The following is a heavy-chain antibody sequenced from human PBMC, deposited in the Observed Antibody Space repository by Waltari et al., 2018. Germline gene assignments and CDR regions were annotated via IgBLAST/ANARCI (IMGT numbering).Heavy chain of an antibody. J-gene: IGHJ4*02. Sequence: QVQLVESGGGVVQPGRSLRLSCAASGFPFSDHAMHWVRQAPGKGLESVADISFDGNNKYYADSVKGRFTISRDNAQNTLYLEMSSLRPEDTAVYFCARDLWIQLWGYYFDHWGQGTLVTVSS. D-gene: IGHD5-18*01. CDR1: GFPFSDHA. V-gene: IGHV3-30*15. CDR3: ARDLWIQLWGYYFDH. CDR2: ISFDGNNK.